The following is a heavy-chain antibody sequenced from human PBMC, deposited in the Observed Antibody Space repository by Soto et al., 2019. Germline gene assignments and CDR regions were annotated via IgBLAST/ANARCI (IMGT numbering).Heavy chain of an antibody. Sequence: NLYCKAFVYTYTRYHINCLLQATEQGLEWMGWMNPNSGNTGYAQKFQGRVTMTRNTSISTADMELSSLRSEDTAVYYCVRGIIGDVFYYSYLDIWGKGTMVNVSS. CDR2: MNPNSGNT. J-gene: IGHJ6*03. CDR3: VRGIIGDVFYYSYLDI. V-gene: IGHV1-8*01. CDR1: VYTYTRYH.